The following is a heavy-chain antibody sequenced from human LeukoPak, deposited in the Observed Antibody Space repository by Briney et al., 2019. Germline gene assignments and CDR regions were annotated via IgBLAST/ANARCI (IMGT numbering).Heavy chain of an antibody. J-gene: IGHJ4*02. V-gene: IGHV4-39*01. D-gene: IGHD2-2*01. CDR3: ARGYCSSTSCYPPRASSRGVYFDY. CDR1: GGSISSNSYY. CDR2: IYYSGST. Sequence: SETLSLTCAVSGGSISSNSYYWGWIRQPSGKGLEWIGSIYYSGSTYYNPSLKSRVTISVDTSKNQFSLKLSSVTAADTAVYYCARGYCSSTSCYPPRASSRGVYFDYWGQGTLVTVSS.